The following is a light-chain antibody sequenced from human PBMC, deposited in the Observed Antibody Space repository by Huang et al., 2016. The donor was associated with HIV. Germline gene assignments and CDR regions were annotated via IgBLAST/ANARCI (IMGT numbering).Light chain of an antibody. CDR1: QSVSSY. Sequence: EIVLTQSPATLSLSPGERATLSCRASQSVSSYCAWYQQKPGQAPRLLIYDASNRATGIQARFSGSGAGTDFTLTISSLGPEDFAVYYCQQRSNWHSITFGQGTRLEIK. CDR3: QQRSNWHSIT. CDR2: DAS. V-gene: IGKV3-11*01. J-gene: IGKJ5*01.